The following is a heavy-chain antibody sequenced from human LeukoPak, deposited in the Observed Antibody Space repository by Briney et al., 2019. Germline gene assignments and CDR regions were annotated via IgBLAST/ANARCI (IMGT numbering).Heavy chain of an antibody. CDR1: GYTFTSYY. Sequence: ASVKVSCKASGYTFTSYYMHWVRQAPGQGLEWMGIINPSGGSTSYAQKFQGRVTMTRDTSTSTVYMELSSPRSEDTAVYYCARHPSYDFWSGWAFDIWGQGTMVTVSS. CDR2: INPSGGST. J-gene: IGHJ3*02. CDR3: ARHPSYDFWSGWAFDI. D-gene: IGHD3-3*01. V-gene: IGHV1-46*01.